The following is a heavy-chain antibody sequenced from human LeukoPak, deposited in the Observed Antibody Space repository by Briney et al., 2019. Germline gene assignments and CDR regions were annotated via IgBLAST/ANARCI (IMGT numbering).Heavy chain of an antibody. V-gene: IGHV4-61*08. CDR3: ARVTGDFWSGYWVYYMDV. CDR1: GGSISSGDYY. D-gene: IGHD3-3*01. J-gene: IGHJ6*03. CDR2: IYYSGST. Sequence: PSQTLSLTCTVSGGSISSGDYYWSWIRQPPGKGLEWIGYIYYSGSTNYNPSLKSRVTISVDTSKNQFSLKLSSVTAADTAVYYCARVTGDFWSGYWVYYMDVWGKGTTVTVSS.